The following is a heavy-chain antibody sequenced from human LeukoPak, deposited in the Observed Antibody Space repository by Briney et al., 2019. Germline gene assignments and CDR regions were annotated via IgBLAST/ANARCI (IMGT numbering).Heavy chain of an antibody. J-gene: IGHJ4*02. CDR2: IYTSGST. CDR3: ARESHSSSYLFDY. V-gene: IGHV4-4*07. Sequence: SETLSLTCTGSGGSINRYYWSWLRQPAGKGLEWIGRIYTSGSTNYNPSLKSRVTMSVDTSKNQFSLKLSSVTAADTAVYYCARESHSSSYLFDYWGQGTLVTVSS. CDR1: GGSINRYY. D-gene: IGHD6-6*01.